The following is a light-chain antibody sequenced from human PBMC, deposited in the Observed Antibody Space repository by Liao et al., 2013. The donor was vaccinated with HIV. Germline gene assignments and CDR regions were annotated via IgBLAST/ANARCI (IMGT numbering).Light chain of an antibody. CDR3: QAWDSSTV. V-gene: IGLV3-21*01. CDR2: YDS. Sequence: SYELTQPPSVSVAPGKTARITCGGNNIGSKSVHWYQQKPGQAPVLVIYYDSDRPSGIPERVSGSNSGNTATLTISRVEAGDEADYYCQAWDSSTVFGGGTKLTVL. CDR1: NIGSKS. J-gene: IGLJ2*01.